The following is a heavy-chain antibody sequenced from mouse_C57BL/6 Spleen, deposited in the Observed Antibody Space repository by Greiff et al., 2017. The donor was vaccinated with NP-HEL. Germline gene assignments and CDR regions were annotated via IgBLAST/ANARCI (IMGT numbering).Heavy chain of an antibody. CDR3: ERTHSNSFDY. D-gene: IGHD2-5*01. V-gene: IGHV7-3*01. CDR2: IRNKANGYTT. Sequence: EVHLVESGGGLVQPGGSLSLSCAASGFTFTDYYMSWVRQPPGKALEWLGFIRNKANGYTTEYSASVKGRFTISRDNSQSILYLQMNALRAEDSATYYCERTHSNSFDYWGQGTTLTVSS. CDR1: GFTFTDYY. J-gene: IGHJ2*01.